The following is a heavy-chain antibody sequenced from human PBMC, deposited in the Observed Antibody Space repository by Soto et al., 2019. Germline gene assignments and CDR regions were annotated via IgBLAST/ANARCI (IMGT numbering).Heavy chain of an antibody. CDR2: INPNSGGT. CDR1: GYTFTGYY. V-gene: IGHV1-2*02. CDR3: ATRAAYYYDSSAHIDAPAFDI. D-gene: IGHD3-22*01. J-gene: IGHJ3*02. Sequence: GASVKVSCKASGYTFTGYYMHWVRQAPGQGLEWMGWINPNSGGTNYAQKFQGRVTMTEDTSTDTAYMELSSLRSEDTAVYYCATRAAYYYDSSAHIDAPAFDIWGQGTMLTVSS.